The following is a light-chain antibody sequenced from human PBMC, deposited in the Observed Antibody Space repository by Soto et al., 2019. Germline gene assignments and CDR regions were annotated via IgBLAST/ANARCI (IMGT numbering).Light chain of an antibody. Sequence: DVVMTQSPLSLPVTLGQPASISCRSSQSLVYGDANSFFNWFHQRPGQPPRRLIYQVSNRDSGVPDRFSGSGSVTDFTLRISRVEAEDVGVYYCMQGSHWPPKYNFGQGTKLEI. CDR3: MQGSHWPPKYN. V-gene: IGKV2-30*01. CDR1: QSLVYGDANSF. CDR2: QVS. J-gene: IGKJ2*01.